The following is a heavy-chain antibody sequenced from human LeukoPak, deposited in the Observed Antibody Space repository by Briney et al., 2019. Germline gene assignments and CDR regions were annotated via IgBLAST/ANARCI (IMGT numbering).Heavy chain of an antibody. V-gene: IGHV3-21*01. CDR2: LSGGSDHI. J-gene: IGHJ4*02. CDR1: GFTFSSYN. CDR3: AREDDWNYEDY. D-gene: IGHD1-7*01. Sequence: GGSLRLSCAASGFTFSSYNMYWVRQAPGQGLEWVSSLSGGSDHIYYADPVKGRFTISRDNAKNSLYLQMNSLRAEDTAVYYCAREDDWNYEDYWGQGTLVTVSS.